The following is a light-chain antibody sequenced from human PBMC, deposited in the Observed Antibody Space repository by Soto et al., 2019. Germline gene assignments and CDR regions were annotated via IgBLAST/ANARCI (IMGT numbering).Light chain of an antibody. CDR2: GNS. CDR3: QSYDISRSVSVI. Sequence: QSVLTQPPSVSGAPGQRVTISCTGSSSNIGAGYDVQWYQQLPGAAPKLLIFGNSNRPSGVPDRFSGSRSGTSASLAITGLQAEAEADDFCQSYDISRSVSVIFGGGTKLTVL. CDR1: SSNIGAGYD. V-gene: IGLV1-40*01. J-gene: IGLJ2*01.